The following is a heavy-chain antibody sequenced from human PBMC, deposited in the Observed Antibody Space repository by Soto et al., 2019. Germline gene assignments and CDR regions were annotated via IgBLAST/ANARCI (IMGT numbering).Heavy chain of an antibody. CDR1: SGSISTGNW. CDR3: ARVFSSGSGWMYYFDF. Sequence: QVELQESGPRLVKSSGALSVTCEVSSGSISTGNWWSWVRQPPGEGLEWIGEIYNTGATNYNPSLISRVIMKIDNSTGSFSLVLTPVTAADTAVYYCARVFSSGSGWMYYFDFLGQGILVSGSS. D-gene: IGHD6-25*01. J-gene: IGHJ4*02. CDR2: IYNTGAT. V-gene: IGHV4-4*02.